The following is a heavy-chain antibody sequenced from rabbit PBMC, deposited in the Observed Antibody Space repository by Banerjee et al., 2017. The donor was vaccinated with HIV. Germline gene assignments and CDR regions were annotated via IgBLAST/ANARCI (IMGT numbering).Heavy chain of an antibody. Sequence: QEQLKETGGGLVQPGGILTLSCRASGFDFSSYGVSWVRQAPGKGLEWIGTTYPVFGTTYYASWVNGRFTISSHNAQNTLYLQLNSLTAADTATYFCVREPTSSSGYYKSYYFDLWGQGTLVTVS. J-gene: IGHJ4*01. CDR1: GFDFSSYG. V-gene: IGHV1S47*01. CDR3: VREPTSSSGYYKSYYFDL. CDR2: TYPVFGTT. D-gene: IGHD1-1*01.